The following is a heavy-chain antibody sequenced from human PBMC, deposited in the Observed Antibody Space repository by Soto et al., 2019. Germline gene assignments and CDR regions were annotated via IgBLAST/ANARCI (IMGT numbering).Heavy chain of an antibody. D-gene: IGHD5-18*01. Sequence: SETLSLTCTVSGGSINSGGYSWTWIRQHPGKGLEWIGYIYYSGSTYYNPSLKSRVTISVDTSKNQFSLKLSSVAAADTAVYYCARELVYGYSYGTDWGQGTLVTVSS. CDR3: ARELVYGYSYGTD. CDR1: GGSINSGGYS. V-gene: IGHV4-31*03. CDR2: IYYSGST. J-gene: IGHJ4*02.